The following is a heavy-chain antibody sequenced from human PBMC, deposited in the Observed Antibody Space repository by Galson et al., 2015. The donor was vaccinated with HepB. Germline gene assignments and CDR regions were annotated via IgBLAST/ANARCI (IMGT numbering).Heavy chain of an antibody. J-gene: IGHJ4*02. D-gene: IGHD2-21*01. CDR3: AREGDGAYFDY. Sequence: SVKVSCKASGDTFHRYTVNWVRRAPGQGLEWMGGIVPIIGVPHYAQKFQGRVTITADKSTNTDYMELSSLRSDDTAIYYCAREGDGAYFDYWGQGTLVTASS. CDR2: IVPIIGVP. V-gene: IGHV1-69*10. CDR1: GDTFHRYT.